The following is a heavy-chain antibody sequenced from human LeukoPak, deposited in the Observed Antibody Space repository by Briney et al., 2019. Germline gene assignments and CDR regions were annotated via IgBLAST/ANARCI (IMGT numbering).Heavy chain of an antibody. CDR3: ARDIVGGSYHKNFDY. V-gene: IGHV1-18*01. J-gene: IGHJ4*02. CDR1: GYTFTSYG. CDR2: ISAYNGNT. Sequence: ASVKVSCKASGYTFTSYGISWVRQAPGQGLEWMEWISAYNGNTNYAQKLQGRVTMTTDTSTSTAYMELRSLRSDDTAVYYCARDIVGGSYHKNFDYWGQGTLVTVSS. D-gene: IGHD1-26*01.